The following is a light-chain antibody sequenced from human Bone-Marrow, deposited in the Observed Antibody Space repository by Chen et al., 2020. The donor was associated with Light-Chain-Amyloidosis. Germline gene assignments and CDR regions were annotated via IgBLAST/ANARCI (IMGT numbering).Light chain of an antibody. Sequence: DIQMTQSPSTLSPSVGDRVTITCRASQSISTSLAWYQQKPGKAPKLLIYDASTLEAGVPSRFSGSGSGTYFTLTINSLQPDDFATYFCQPYNRYPYPFGRGTKLEI. J-gene: IGKJ2*01. CDR1: QSISTS. V-gene: IGKV1-5*01. CDR3: QPYNRYPYP. CDR2: DAS.